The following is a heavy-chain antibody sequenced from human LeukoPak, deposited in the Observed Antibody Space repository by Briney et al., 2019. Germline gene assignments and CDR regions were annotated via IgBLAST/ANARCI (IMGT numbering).Heavy chain of an antibody. CDR3: ARVLSRGGWALDF. D-gene: IGHD6-19*01. CDR1: GFTFDDYA. CDR2: ISWNSGSI. V-gene: IGHV3-9*01. J-gene: IGHJ4*02. Sequence: GGSLRLSCAASGFTFDDYAMHWVRQAPGKGLEWVSGISWNSGSIGYADSVKGRFTISRDNAKNSLYLQMNNLRAEDTAVYYCARVLSRGGWALDFWGQGTLVTVSS.